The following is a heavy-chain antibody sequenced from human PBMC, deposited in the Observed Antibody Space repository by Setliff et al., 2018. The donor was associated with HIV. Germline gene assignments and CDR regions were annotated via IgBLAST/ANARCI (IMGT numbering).Heavy chain of an antibody. CDR2: IYHTGTT. D-gene: IGHD6-19*01. CDR1: GASISIDH. CDR3: GRDRGTGWYGYFQY. Sequence: PSETLSLTCSVSGASISIDHWSWIRQSPGKGLEWIGYIYHTGTTNYSPSLESRVTISIDTSKNQFSLNLRSVTAADTATYYCGRDRGTGWYGYFQYWGQGSQVTVSS. J-gene: IGHJ1*01. V-gene: IGHV4-59*01.